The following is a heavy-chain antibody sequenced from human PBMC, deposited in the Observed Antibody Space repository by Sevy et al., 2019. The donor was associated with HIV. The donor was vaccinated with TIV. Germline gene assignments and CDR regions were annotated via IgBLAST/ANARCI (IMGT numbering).Heavy chain of an antibody. D-gene: IGHD2-2*01. CDR1: GYTFSNYW. CDR3: ATYPNVVVPAAEYYFDY. J-gene: IGHJ4*02. CDR2: IYPGDSDA. V-gene: IGHV5-51*01. Sequence: GESLKISCKGSGYTFSNYWIGWVRQMPGKGLEWMGVIYPGDSDARYIPSFQGQVTMSADKSTSTAYLQWSSLKTSDTAIYSCATYPNVVVPAAEYYFDYWGQGTLVTVSS.